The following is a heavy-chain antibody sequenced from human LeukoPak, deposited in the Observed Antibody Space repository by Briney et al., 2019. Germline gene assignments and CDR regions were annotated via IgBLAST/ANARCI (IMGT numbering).Heavy chain of an antibody. V-gene: IGHV3-30*02. CDR1: GFTFSTYG. CDR3: AKDFGGRSWCFDY. D-gene: IGHD3-3*01. CDR2: IRRSGGEK. J-gene: IGHJ4*02. Sequence: PGGSLRLSCAVSGFTFSTYGMHWVRQAPGKGLEWVSFIRRSGGEKNYGDSVKGRFTISRDNSKNTVFLQMNSLGAEDTAVYYCAKDFGGRSWCFDYWGQGTLVTVSS.